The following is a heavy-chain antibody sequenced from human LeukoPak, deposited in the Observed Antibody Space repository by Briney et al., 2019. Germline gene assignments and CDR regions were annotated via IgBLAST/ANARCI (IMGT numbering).Heavy chain of an antibody. D-gene: IGHD3-22*01. CDR2: ISGSGGST. CDR1: GFTFSSYA. V-gene: IGHV3-23*01. J-gene: IGHJ4*02. Sequence: GGSLRPSCAASGFTFSSYAMSWVRQAPGKGLEWVSAISGSGGSTYYADSVKGRFTISRDNSKNTLYLQMNSLRAEDTAVYYCAKGDYYDSSGYSPSGYFDYWGQGTLVTVSS. CDR3: AKGDYYDSSGYSPSGYFDY.